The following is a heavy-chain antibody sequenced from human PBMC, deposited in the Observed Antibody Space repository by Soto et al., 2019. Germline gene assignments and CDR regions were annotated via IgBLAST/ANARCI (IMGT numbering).Heavy chain of an antibody. J-gene: IGHJ4*02. D-gene: IGHD1-7*01. V-gene: IGHV4-39*01. CDR1: GGSISSSSYY. Sequence: KSSETLSLTXTVSGGSISSSSYYWGGIRQPPGKGREWIGSIYYSGSTYYNPSLKSRVTISVDTSKNQFSLKLSSVTAADTAVYYCAKYNRVTGTTFGWGQGTLVTVSS. CDR3: AKYNRVTGTTFG. CDR2: IYYSGST.